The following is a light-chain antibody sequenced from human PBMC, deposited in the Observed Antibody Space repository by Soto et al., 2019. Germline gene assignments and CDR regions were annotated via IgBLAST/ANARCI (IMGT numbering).Light chain of an antibody. CDR2: GAS. J-gene: IGKJ2*01. Sequence: EIVLTQSPGTLSLSPGERATLSCRASQSVSSSYLAWYQQKPGQAPRLLICGASSRATGIPDRFSGSGSGTDFTLTISRLEPEGFAVYYCQQYSTSPHTFGQGTQLEIK. V-gene: IGKV3-20*01. CDR1: QSVSSSY. CDR3: QQYSTSPHT.